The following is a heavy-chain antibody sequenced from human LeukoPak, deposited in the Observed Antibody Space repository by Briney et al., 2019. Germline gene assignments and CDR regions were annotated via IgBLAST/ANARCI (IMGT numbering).Heavy chain of an antibody. Sequence: SGPTLVNPTQTLTLTCTFSGFSLSTSGVGVGWIRQPPGKALEWLAPIYWDDDKRYSPSLKSRLTITKDTSKNQVVLTMTNMDPVDTATYYCAHRRMEGPYSSSWRTYFDYWGQGTLVTVSS. CDR1: GFSLSTSGVG. D-gene: IGHD6-13*01. V-gene: IGHV2-5*02. CDR3: AHRRMEGPYSSSWRTYFDY. J-gene: IGHJ4*02. CDR2: IYWDDDK.